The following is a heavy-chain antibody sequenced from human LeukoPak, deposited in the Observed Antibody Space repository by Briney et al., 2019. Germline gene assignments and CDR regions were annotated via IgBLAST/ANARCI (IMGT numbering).Heavy chain of an antibody. CDR3: ASRYYDFWSGETHFDY. V-gene: IGHV5-51*01. CDR1: GYSFTSYW. CDR2: IYPGDSDT. D-gene: IGHD3-3*01. Sequence: GESLKISCKGSGYSFTSYWIGWVRQMPGKGLEWMGIIYPGDSDTRYSPSFQGQVTISADKSISTAYLQWSSLKASDTAMYYCASRYYDFWSGETHFDYWGQGTLVTVSS. J-gene: IGHJ4*02.